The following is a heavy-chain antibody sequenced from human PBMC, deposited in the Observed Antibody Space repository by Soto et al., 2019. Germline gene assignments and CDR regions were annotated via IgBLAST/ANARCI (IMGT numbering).Heavy chain of an antibody. CDR1: GGTFSSYA. D-gene: IGHD2-21*02. Sequence: QVQLVQSGAEVKKPGSSVKVSCKASGGTFSSYAISWVRQAPGQGLEWMGGIIPIFGTANYAQKFQGRVTITADESTSTAYMELSSLRSEDTAVYYCARNPYCGGDCPSPFDYWGQGTLVTVSS. J-gene: IGHJ4*02. V-gene: IGHV1-69*12. CDR2: IIPIFGTA. CDR3: ARNPYCGGDCPSPFDY.